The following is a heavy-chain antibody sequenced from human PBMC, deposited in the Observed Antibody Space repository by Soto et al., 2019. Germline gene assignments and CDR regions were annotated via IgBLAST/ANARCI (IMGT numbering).Heavy chain of an antibody. V-gene: IGHV3-74*01. CDR3: ARGGSDDYGGFFDY. CDR2: IKSDGSST. J-gene: IGHJ4*02. CDR1: VFAFSSYW. D-gene: IGHD4-17*01. Sequence: GWSLRLSCAASVFAFSSYWMHWVRQAPGKGLVWVSRIKSDGSSTSYADSVKGRFTISRDNAKNTLYLQMNSLRAEDTAVYYCARGGSDDYGGFFDYWGQGTLVTVSS.